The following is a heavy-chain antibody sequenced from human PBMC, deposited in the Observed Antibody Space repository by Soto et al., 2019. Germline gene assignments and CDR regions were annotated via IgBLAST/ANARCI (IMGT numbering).Heavy chain of an antibody. CDR2: IWYDGTYK. Sequence: VQLVESGGGVVQPGRSLRLSCAASGFTFSSHGRHWVRQAPGKGLEWVAVIWYDGTYKYHGDSVKGRFTISRDNSRNTLSLQMNSLSAEDTAVYYCARDPSTNSLYRFDLWCRGTLVTVSS. CDR3: ARDPSTNSLYRFDL. CDR1: GFTFSSHG. D-gene: IGHD6-13*01. J-gene: IGHJ2*01. V-gene: IGHV3-33*01.